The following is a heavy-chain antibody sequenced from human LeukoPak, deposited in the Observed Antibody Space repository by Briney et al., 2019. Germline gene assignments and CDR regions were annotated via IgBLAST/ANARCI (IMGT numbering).Heavy chain of an antibody. CDR1: GFSFRSHG. CDR2: ISPRGDIT. Sequence: PGGSLRLSCAASGFSFRSHGMNWVRQAPGKGLEWVSGISPRGDITYYKDSVRGRFTISRDNFKNTVSLQLNSLRAEDTAVYYCARGSEYQLPTDYYYYMDVWGKGTTVTVSS. D-gene: IGHD2-2*01. J-gene: IGHJ6*03. V-gene: IGHV3-23*01. CDR3: ARGSEYQLPTDYYYYMDV.